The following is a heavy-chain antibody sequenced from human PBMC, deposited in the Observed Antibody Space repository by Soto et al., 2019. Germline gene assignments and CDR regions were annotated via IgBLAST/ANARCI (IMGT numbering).Heavy chain of an antibody. J-gene: IGHJ4*02. CDR2: ISGDGTTT. D-gene: IGHD3-10*01. Sequence: RLPSAATEVNFGSHGRHRVRQVPGKGLVWVSRISGDGTTTNYADSLKDRFTISRDNAKNTVFLQLNSLRAEDTAVYYCARGRSGSYSFDYWGQGALVTVSS. CDR1: EVNFGSHG. CDR3: ARGRSGSYSFDY. V-gene: IGHV3-74*01.